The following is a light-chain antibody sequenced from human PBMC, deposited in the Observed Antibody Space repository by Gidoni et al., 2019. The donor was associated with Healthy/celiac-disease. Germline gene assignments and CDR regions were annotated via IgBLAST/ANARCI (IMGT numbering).Light chain of an antibody. Sequence: DIQMTQSPSSLSASVGDRVTITFRASQSISSYLNLYQQKPGKAPKLLIYAASSLQSGVPSRFSGSGSGTDFNLTISSLQPEDFATYYCQQSYSTPPGSFGQGNKLEIK. J-gene: IGKJ2*04. CDR3: QQSYSTPPGS. V-gene: IGKV1-39*01. CDR1: QSISSY. CDR2: AAS.